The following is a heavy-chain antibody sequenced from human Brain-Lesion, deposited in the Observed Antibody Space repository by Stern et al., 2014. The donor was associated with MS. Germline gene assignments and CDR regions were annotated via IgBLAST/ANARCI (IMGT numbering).Heavy chain of an antibody. CDR2: SDHSGST. CDR1: GGSISSSNW. D-gene: IGHD6-13*01. Sequence: QVQLQESGPGLVKPSGTLSLTCAVSGGSISSSNWWSWVRQSPGKGLEWIGESDHSGSTIYNPSLKSRVPVSVDKSKNRFSLTLGSVTAADTAVYFCARFPASRPHVFDSWGQGTLVTVSS. J-gene: IGHJ4*02. CDR3: ARFPASRPHVFDS. V-gene: IGHV4-4*02.